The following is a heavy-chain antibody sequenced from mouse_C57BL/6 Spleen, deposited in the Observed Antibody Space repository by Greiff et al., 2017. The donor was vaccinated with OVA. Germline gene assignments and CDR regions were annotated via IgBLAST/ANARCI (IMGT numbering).Heavy chain of an antibody. CDR3: ARDVTTVGAMDY. Sequence: EVKLVESGGGLVQSGRSLRLSCATSGFTFSDFYMEWVRQAPGKGLEWIAASRNKANDYTTEYSASVKGRFIVSRDTSQSILYLQMNALRAEDTAIYYCARDVTTVGAMDYWGQGTSVTVSS. D-gene: IGHD1-1*01. J-gene: IGHJ4*01. CDR1: GFTFSDFY. V-gene: IGHV7-1*01. CDR2: SRNKANDYTT.